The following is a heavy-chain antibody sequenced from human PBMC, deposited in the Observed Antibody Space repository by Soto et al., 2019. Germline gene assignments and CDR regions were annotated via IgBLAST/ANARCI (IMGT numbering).Heavy chain of an antibody. J-gene: IGHJ2*01. D-gene: IGHD6-13*01. CDR3: ARELAAAGFGDWYFDL. CDR2: IYSGGST. Sequence: EVQLVESGGGLIQPGGSLRLSCAASGFTVSSNYMSWVRQAPGKGLEWVSVIYSGGSTYYADSVKGRFTISRDNSKNTRYRQLNGLRAEDTAVYYCARELAAAGFGDWYFDLWGRGTLVTVSS. CDR1: GFTVSSNY. V-gene: IGHV3-53*01.